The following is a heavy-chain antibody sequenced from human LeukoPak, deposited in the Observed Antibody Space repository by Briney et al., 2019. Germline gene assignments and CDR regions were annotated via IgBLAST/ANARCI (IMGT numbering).Heavy chain of an antibody. CDR3: ATYSGYGDYYYMDV. CDR1: GGSISGYY. CDR2: LYTSGST. V-gene: IGHV4-4*07. J-gene: IGHJ6*03. Sequence: SETLSLTCTVSGGSISGYYWSWIRQPAGKGLEWIGRLYTSGSTNYNPSLRSRVTMSIDTSKDQFSLQLSSVTAADTAVYYCATYSGYGDYYYMDVWGKGTAVTVSS. D-gene: IGHD5-12*01.